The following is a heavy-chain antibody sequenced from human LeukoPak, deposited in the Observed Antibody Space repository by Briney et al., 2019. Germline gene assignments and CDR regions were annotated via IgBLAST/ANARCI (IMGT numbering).Heavy chain of an antibody. D-gene: IGHD2-15*01. J-gene: IGHJ1*01. Sequence: GGSLRLSCAASGFSFNTYAMSWVRQAPGKGLEWVSAISNTGGSTYYADSVKGRFTISRDKSKNTLSLQMNSLRAEDTAVYYCARQVGYCSSGSCYFTYWGQGTLVTVSS. CDR1: GFSFNTYA. V-gene: IGHV3-23*01. CDR3: ARQVGYCSSGSCYFTY. CDR2: ISNTGGST.